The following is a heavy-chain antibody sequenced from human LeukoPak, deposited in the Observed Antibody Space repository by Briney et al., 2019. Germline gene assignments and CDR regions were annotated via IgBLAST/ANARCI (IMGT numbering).Heavy chain of an antibody. D-gene: IGHD4-17*01. CDR3: ARQPVTTDAFDI. CDR1: GGSISSSSYY. J-gene: IGHJ3*02. V-gene: IGHV4-39*01. CDR2: IYYSGST. Sequence: SETLSLTCTVSGGSISSSSYYWGWIRQPPGKGLEWIGSIYYSGSTYYNPSLKSRVTISVDTSKNRFSLKLSSVTAADTAVYYCARQPVTTDAFDIWGQGTMVTVS.